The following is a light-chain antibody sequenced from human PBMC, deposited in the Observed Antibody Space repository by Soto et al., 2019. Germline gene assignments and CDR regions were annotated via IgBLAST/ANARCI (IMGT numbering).Light chain of an antibody. CDR2: SAS. V-gene: IGKV1-39*01. CDR1: QSISNY. Sequence: DIQMTQSPSSLSASVGDRVTITCRASQSISNYLNWYLQKPGKAPKLLIYSASSLQSGVPSRFSGSGSGTDFTLTVSSLLPEDFATYFCQQSYSTPWTFGHGTKVEIK. CDR3: QQSYSTPWT. J-gene: IGKJ1*01.